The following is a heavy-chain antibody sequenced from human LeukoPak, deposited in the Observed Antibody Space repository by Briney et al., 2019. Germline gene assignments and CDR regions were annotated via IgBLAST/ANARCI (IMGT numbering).Heavy chain of an antibody. D-gene: IGHD3-3*01. Sequence: PGGSLRLSCVASGFMFSDYAMSGVRQAPGKGLEGVSSISSSGGTTFYADSVKGRFTISRDLFKKTVYLEMKAMRAEDTAVYYCAKDPRPYYDVPVGYWGQGTLVTVSP. CDR1: GFMFSDYA. J-gene: IGHJ4*02. CDR3: AKDPRPYYDVPVGY. V-gene: IGHV3-23*01. CDR2: ISSSGGTT.